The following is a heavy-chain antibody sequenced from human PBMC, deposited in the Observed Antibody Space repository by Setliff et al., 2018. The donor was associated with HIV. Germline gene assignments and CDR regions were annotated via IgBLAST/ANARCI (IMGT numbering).Heavy chain of an antibody. D-gene: IGHD6-13*01. CDR1: GGSISSYY. Sequence: SETLSLTCTVSGGSISSYYWTWIRQPPGKGLEWIGYIYYSGNTYYNPSLKSRLTISVDTSKNQFSLKLSSVTAADTAVYYCARKGSSSRSQEYYYDFWGQGTLVTVSS. V-gene: IGHV4-59*12. J-gene: IGHJ4*02. CDR3: ARKGSSSRSQEYYYDF. CDR2: IYYSGNT.